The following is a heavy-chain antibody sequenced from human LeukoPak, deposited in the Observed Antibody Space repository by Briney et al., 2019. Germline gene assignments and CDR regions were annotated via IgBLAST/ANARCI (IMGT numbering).Heavy chain of an antibody. Sequence: PSETLSLTCTVSGFSISSGYYWGWIRQPPGQGLEWIGRIYHSGSTYYNPSLKSRVTISVDTSRNQFSLKLNSVTAADTAVYYCTRGLEPILWSYYFDSWGQGTLVTVSS. CDR2: IYHSGST. V-gene: IGHV4-38-2*02. CDR1: GFSISSGYY. J-gene: IGHJ4*02. D-gene: IGHD3-10*01. CDR3: TRGLEPILWSYYFDS.